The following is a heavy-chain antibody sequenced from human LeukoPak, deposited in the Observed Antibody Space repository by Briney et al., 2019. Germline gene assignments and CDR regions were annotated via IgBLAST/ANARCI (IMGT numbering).Heavy chain of an antibody. CDR3: ARDVDHGVGATDY. J-gene: IGHJ4*02. V-gene: IGHV3-30*12. CDR2: IESDESIR. Sequence: GGSLRLSCAASGLTFRRYGMHWVRQTPGKGLEWVAFIESDESIRQYADSVKGRFTISRDNAKNSLYLQMNSLRAEDTAIYYCARDVDHGVGATDYWGQGTLVTVSS. D-gene: IGHD1-26*01. CDR1: GLTFRRYG.